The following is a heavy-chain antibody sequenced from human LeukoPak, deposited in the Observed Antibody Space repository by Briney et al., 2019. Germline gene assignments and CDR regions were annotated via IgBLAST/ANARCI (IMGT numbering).Heavy chain of an antibody. CDR2: ISSSGNTK. CDR1: GFTFDSYN. D-gene: IGHD3-22*01. CDR3: AQAGDSSGYFDY. J-gene: IGHJ4*02. Sequence: GGSLRLSCTASGFTFDSYNMNWVRQAPGKGLELVSHISSSGNTKYYIDSVKGRFTISRDYAKRSLYLQMNNLRVDDTAVYYCAQAGDSSGYFDYWGQGTLVTVSS. V-gene: IGHV3-48*01.